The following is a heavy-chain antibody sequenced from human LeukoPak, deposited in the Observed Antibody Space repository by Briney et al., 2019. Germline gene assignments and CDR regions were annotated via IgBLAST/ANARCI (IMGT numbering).Heavy chain of an antibody. CDR3: AVIDFYESSGFHH. CDR1: RFTFSTYA. V-gene: IGHV3-30*01. CDR2: VSRDGSHH. J-gene: IGHJ1*01. D-gene: IGHD3-22*01. Sequence: GGSLRLSCVVSRFTFSTYAMHWVRQAPGKGLEWVAVVSRDGSHHSYADSVKGRLIVSRDNSKNTLYLQLNSLRVEDTAVYYCAVIDFYESSGFHHWGQGTLVTVSS.